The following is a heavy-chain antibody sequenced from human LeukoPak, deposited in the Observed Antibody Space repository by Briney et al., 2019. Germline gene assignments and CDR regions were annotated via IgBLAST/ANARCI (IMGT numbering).Heavy chain of an antibody. CDR2: IKSKTDGGTT. CDR3: ARDRRRNCSSTSCSRRYFDY. CDR1: GFTFSNAW. D-gene: IGHD2-2*01. V-gene: IGHV3-15*01. Sequence: PGGSLRLSCAASGFTFSNAWMSWVRQAPGKGLEWVGRIKSKTDGGTTDYAAPVKGRFTISRDDSKNTLYLQMDSLKTEDTAVYYCARDRRRNCSSTSCSRRYFDYWGQGTLVTVSS. J-gene: IGHJ4*02.